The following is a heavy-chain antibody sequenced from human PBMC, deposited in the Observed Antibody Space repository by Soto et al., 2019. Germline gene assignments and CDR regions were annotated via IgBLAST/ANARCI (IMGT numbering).Heavy chain of an antibody. J-gene: IGHJ6*02. Sequence: PSQTLSLTCAISGDSVSSNSAAWNWIRQSPSRGLEWLGRTYYRSKWYNDYAVSVKSRITINPDTSKNQFSLQLNSVRSEDTAVYYCARGGSGWYNYYYGMDVWGQGTTVTVSS. CDR3: ARGGSGWYNYYYGMDV. D-gene: IGHD6-19*01. CDR2: TYYRSKWYN. CDR1: GDSVSSNSAA. V-gene: IGHV6-1*01.